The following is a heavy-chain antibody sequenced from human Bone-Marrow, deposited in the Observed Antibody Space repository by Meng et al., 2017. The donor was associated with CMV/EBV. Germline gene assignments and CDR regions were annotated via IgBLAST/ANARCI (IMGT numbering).Heavy chain of an antibody. J-gene: IGHJ4*02. V-gene: IGHV3-71*01. D-gene: IGHD1-7*01. CDR2: IRNKPQGGTI. CDR3: TRGSGNYYNGGYFAY. Sequence: GGSLRLSCAASGFTFSDYYMSWIRQAPGKGLEWVAFIRNKPQGGTIEYAASVKGRFTISRDEANNLAHLQMDSLKTEDTGIYYCTRGSGNYYNGGYFAYWGQGTLVTVSS. CDR1: GFTFSDYY.